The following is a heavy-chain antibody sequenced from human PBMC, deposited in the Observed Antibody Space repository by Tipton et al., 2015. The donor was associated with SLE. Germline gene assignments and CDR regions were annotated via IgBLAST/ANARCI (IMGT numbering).Heavy chain of an antibody. CDR1: GGSISSYY. J-gene: IGHJ3*02. Sequence: LSCTVSGGSISSYYWSWIRQPPGKGLEWIGYIYYSGSTNYNPSLKSRVTISVDTSKNQFSLKLSSVTAADTAVYYCARGYRLIWSGPDAFDIWGQGTMVTVSS. CDR2: IYYSGST. CDR3: ARGYRLIWSGPDAFDI. V-gene: IGHV4-59*01. D-gene: IGHD3-3*01.